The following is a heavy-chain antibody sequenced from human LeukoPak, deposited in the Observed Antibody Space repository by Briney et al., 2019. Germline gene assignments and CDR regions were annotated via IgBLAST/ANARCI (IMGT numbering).Heavy chain of an antibody. D-gene: IGHD2-15*01. V-gene: IGHV1-18*01. CDR1: GYTFTSYD. CDR3: ARDPPRIAVVVAATNYYGMDV. Sequence: ASVKVSCKASGYTFTSYDINWVRQAPGQGLEWMGWISAYNGNTNYAQKLQGRVTMTTDTSTSTAYMELRSLRSDDTAVYYCARDPPRIAVVVAATNYYGMDVWGQGTTVTVSS. J-gene: IGHJ6*02. CDR2: ISAYNGNT.